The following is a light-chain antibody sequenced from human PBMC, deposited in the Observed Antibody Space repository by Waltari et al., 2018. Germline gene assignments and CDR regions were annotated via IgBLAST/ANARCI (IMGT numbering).Light chain of an antibody. CDR3: QQFNTPLS. J-gene: IGKJ4*01. CDR1: QDIRNS. V-gene: IGKV1-33*01. Sequence: DIQMTQSPHSLSASVGDRVTITCQASQDIRNSLIWDQQKAGKAPKLLIYDASKLETGVPSIFGGSGSETDFTFTSSSLQPEDMASYYWQQFNTPLSFGGGTKVEIK. CDR2: DAS.